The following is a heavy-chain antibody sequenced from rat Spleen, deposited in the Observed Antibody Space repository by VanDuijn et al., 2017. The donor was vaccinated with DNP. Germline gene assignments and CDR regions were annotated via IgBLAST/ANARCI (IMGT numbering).Heavy chain of an antibody. J-gene: IGHJ2*01. CDR3: TTGGGVDY. CDR2: ITNSGGST. V-gene: IGHV5S23*01. CDR1: GFTFSDYA. Sequence: EVQLVESGGGLVQPGRSLKLSCAASGFTFSDYAMAWVRQAPTKGLEWVASITNSGGSTYYRDSVKGRFTISRDNAKSTLYLQMDSLRSEDTATYYCTTGGGVDYWGQGVMVTVSS. D-gene: IGHD4-2*01.